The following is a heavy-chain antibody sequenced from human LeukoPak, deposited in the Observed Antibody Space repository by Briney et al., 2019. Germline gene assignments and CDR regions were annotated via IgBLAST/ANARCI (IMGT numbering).Heavy chain of an antibody. CDR2: IYPGDSDT. J-gene: IGHJ4*02. D-gene: IGHD5-24*01. CDR1: GYTFTNYW. CDR3: ARGSGYNYPFDY. Sequence: GESLKISCNGSGYTFTNYWIAWVRQMPGKGLEWIGIIYPGDSDTRYSPSFQGQVTISADKSISTAYLQWSSLKASDTAMHYCARGSGYNYPFDYWGQGTLVTVSS. V-gene: IGHV5-51*01.